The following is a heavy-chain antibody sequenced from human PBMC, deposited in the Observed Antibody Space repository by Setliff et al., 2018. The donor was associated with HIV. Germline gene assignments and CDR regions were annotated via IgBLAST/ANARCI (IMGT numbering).Heavy chain of an antibody. D-gene: IGHD4-17*01. CDR1: GFTFRTFA. CDR3: AKADRGYGRNWFDP. V-gene: IGHV3-30*07. CDR2: ISYDGSRT. J-gene: IGHJ5*02. Sequence: GESLKISCVASGFTFRTFAMHWVRQAPGKGLEWVSVISYDGSRTYYADSVKGRFTISRDNSKNTLYLQMNSLRAEDTAVYYCAKADRGYGRNWFDPWGQGTLVTVSS.